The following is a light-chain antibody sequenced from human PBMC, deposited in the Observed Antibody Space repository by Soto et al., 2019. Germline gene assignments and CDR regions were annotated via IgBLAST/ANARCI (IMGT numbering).Light chain of an antibody. CDR1: QSISSW. CDR2: DAS. Sequence: DIQMTQSPSTLSASVGDRVTITCRATQSISSWLAWYQQKPGKAPKLLIYDASSLESGVPSSFSGSGAGTEFTLTISSLQPDDFATHYCKQYNSYYALTFGGGTKVEIK. CDR3: KQYNSYYALT. J-gene: IGKJ4*01. V-gene: IGKV1-5*01.